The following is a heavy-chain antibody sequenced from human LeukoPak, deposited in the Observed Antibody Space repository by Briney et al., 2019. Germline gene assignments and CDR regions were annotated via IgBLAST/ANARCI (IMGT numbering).Heavy chain of an antibody. J-gene: IGHJ4*02. CDR3: AKSPYVVVTAGGFDY. CDR2: IYSGGST. V-gene: IGHV3-53*01. D-gene: IGHD2-21*02. Sequence: GGSLRLSSAASGFTVSSNYMSWVRQAPGKGLEWVSVIYSGGSTYYADSVKGRFTISRDNSKNTLYLQMNSLRAEDTAVYYCAKSPYVVVTAGGFDYWGQGTLVTVSS. CDR1: GFTVSSNY.